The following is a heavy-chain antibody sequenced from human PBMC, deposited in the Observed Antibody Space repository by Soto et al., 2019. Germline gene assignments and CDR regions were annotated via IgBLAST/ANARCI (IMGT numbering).Heavy chain of an antibody. CDR1: GFTFSSYV. V-gene: IGHV3-30*18. CDR3: AKGGVVGDTGIDY. CDR2: ISYDGSSE. J-gene: IGHJ4*02. Sequence: QVQLVESGGGVVQPGRSLRLSCAASGFTFSSYVMHWVRQAPGRGLEWVSAISYDGSSEYFADSVKGRLIISRDDSKNTLYLQMNSLRADDTAVYYCAKGGVVGDTGIDYWGQGILVTVSS. D-gene: IGHD1-26*01.